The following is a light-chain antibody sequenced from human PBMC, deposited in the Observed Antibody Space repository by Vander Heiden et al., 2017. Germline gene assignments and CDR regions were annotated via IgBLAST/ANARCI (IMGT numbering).Light chain of an antibody. Sequence: QSALTQPASVSGSPGQSINLSCTGAISDVHGYNYVSWYQQHPDKAPKLIIYDVRVRPSGVSNRFSGSKSGNTASLTISGLQAEDEADYFCTSYTSGSTPYVFGAGTKVTVL. CDR3: TSYTSGSTPYV. J-gene: IGLJ1*01. V-gene: IGLV2-14*03. CDR1: ISDVHGYNY. CDR2: DVR.